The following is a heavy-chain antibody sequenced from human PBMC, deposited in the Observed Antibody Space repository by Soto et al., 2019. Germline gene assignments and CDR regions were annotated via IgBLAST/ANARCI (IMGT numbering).Heavy chain of an antibody. J-gene: IGHJ4*02. Sequence: LVKISCKASGFTFTGSAMQWVRQARGQRVEWIGWIVVGSGNTNYAQKFQERVTITRDMSTSTAYMELSSLRSEDTAVYYCAADPQLPGIAAAGPWAYYFDYWGQGTLVTVSS. D-gene: IGHD6-13*01. CDR3: AADPQLPGIAAAGPWAYYFDY. V-gene: IGHV1-58*02. CDR2: IVVGSGNT. CDR1: GFTFTGSA.